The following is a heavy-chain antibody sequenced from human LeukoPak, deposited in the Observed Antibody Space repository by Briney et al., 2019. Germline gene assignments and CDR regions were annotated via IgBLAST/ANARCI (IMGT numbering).Heavy chain of an antibody. CDR3: ARGSGSGYNDY. CDR2: ISAGNGNT. V-gene: IGHV1-3*01. D-gene: IGHD3-10*01. J-gene: IGHJ4*02. CDR1: GYTFTSYA. Sequence: ASVKVSCKASGYTFTSYAIHRVRQAPGQRLEWMGWISAGNGNTKYSQNFQGRVTFISNTSATTAFMELSSLRSEDAAVDYCARGSGSGYNDYWGQGTLVTVSS.